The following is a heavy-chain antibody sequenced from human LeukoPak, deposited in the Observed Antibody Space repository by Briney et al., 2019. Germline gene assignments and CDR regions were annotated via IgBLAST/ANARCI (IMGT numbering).Heavy chain of an antibody. CDR3: ARDHCSGGSCSSFDP. D-gene: IGHD2-15*01. J-gene: IGHJ5*02. CDR2: INPNSGGT. CDR1: GYTFTGYY. Sequence: ASVKVSCKASGYTFTGYYMHWVRQAPGQGLEWMGWINPNSGGTNYAQKFQGRATMTRDTSISTAYMELSRLRSDDTAVYYCARDHCSGGSCSSFDPWGQGTLVTVSS. V-gene: IGHV1-2*02.